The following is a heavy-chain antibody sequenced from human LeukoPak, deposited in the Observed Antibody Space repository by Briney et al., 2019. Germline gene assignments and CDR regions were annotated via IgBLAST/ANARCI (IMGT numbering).Heavy chain of an antibody. CDR3: RNYGSATYQRV. Sequence: RPSGTLSLTCAVSGGSLTSSNWWSWVRQPPGKGLEWIGEMYHSGNTNYNPSLKSRVTISIDQSKNQFSLNLTSLTAADTAVYTSRNYGSATYQRVWGQGTLVTVSS. V-gene: IGHV4-4*02. CDR2: MYHSGNT. D-gene: IGHD3-10*01. J-gene: IGHJ4*02. CDR1: GGSLTSSNW.